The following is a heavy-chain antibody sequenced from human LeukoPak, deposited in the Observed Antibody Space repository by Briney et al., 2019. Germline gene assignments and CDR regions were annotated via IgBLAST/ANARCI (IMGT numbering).Heavy chain of an antibody. CDR2: ISGSDGKT. CDR3: AHSITIFGLVIYYFDF. Sequence: GGSLRLSCAASGFTFSTYAMTWVRQAPGKGLGWVSTISGSDGKTYYADSVKGRCTISRDNSKNTLYLQMNSLGAEDTAVYYCAHSITIFGLVIYYFDFWGQGTLVTVSS. V-gene: IGHV3-23*01. D-gene: IGHD3-3*01. J-gene: IGHJ4*02. CDR1: GFTFSTYA.